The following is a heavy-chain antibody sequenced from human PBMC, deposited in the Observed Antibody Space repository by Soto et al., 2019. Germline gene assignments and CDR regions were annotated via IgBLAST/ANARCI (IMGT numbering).Heavy chain of an antibody. J-gene: IGHJ5*02. CDR3: AGSYSSNWFDP. V-gene: IGHV3-74*01. CDR2: INSDGSGT. CDR1: GFTFSSYW. D-gene: IGHD3-10*01. Sequence: PGGSLRLSCAASGFTFSSYWMHWVRQAPGKGLVWVSRINSDGSGTTYADSVKGRFTISRDNAKNTLYLQMNSLRAEDTAVYYCAGSYSSNWFDPWGQGTLVTVSS.